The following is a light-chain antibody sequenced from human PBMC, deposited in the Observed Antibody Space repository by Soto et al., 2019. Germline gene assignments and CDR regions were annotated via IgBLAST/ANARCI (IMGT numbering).Light chain of an antibody. CDR2: VNN. V-gene: IGLV1-40*01. CDR3: CSYAASNTFV. Sequence: QAVVTQPPSVSGAPGQRVTISCTGSSSNIGTGYDVHWYQQLPGTAPKLLIYVNNNRPSGVPDRFSGSKSGTSASLAITGLQAEDEAAYYCCSYAASNTFVFGTGTKLTVL. CDR1: SSNIGTGYD. J-gene: IGLJ1*01.